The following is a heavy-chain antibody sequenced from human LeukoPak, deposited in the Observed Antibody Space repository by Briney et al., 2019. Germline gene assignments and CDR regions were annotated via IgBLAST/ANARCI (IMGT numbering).Heavy chain of an antibody. V-gene: IGHV1-46*01. D-gene: IGHD2-21*02. CDR2: INPSGGST. CDR3: ARDQAYCGGDCYFLFDY. Sequence: GASVKVSCKTSGYTFTSFHMHWVRQAPGQGLEWMGLINPSGGSTSYAQKFQGRVTMTRDTSTSTVYMELSSLRSEDTAVYYCARDQAYCGGDCYFLFDYWGQGTLVTVSS. CDR1: GYTFTSFH. J-gene: IGHJ4*02.